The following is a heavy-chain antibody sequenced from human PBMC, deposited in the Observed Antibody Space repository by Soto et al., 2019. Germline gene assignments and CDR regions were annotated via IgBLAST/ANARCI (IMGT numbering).Heavy chain of an antibody. J-gene: IGHJ4*02. D-gene: IGHD3-22*01. CDR3: ARLNGYYYDSSGYYRSDY. CDR1: GFTFSSYE. Sequence: GGSLRLSCATSGFTFSSYEMNWVRQAPGKGLEWVSYISSSGNPIYYADSVKGRFTISRDNAKNSLYLQMNSLRAEDTAVYYCARLNGYYYDSSGYYRSDYWGQGXLVTVSS. V-gene: IGHV3-48*03. CDR2: ISSSGNPI.